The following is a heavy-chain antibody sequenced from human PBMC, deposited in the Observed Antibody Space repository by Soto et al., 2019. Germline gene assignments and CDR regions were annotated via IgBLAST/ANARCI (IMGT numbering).Heavy chain of an antibody. V-gene: IGHV3-33*01. CDR3: PRDSKYDFWSVSDAFHI. CDR1: GFTFSSYG. J-gene: IGHJ3*02. Sequence: GGSLRLSCAASGFTFSSYGMHWVRQAPGKGLEWVAVIWYDGSNKYYADSVKGRFAISRDNSKNTLYLQMNSLRAEDTAVYYCPRDSKYDFWSVSDAFHIWAEVTLVTV. CDR2: IWYDGSNK. D-gene: IGHD3-3*01.